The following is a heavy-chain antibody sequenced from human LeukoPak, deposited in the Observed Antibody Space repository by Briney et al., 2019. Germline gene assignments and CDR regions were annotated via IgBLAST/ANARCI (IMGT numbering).Heavy chain of an antibody. D-gene: IGHD2-15*01. CDR1: GFTFSSYG. Sequence: GGSLRLSCAASGFTFSSYGMHWVRQAPGKGLEWVALIWYDGNNKYYADSVKGRFTISRDNSKNTLYLQLNSLRAEDTAVYYCARRHCSGGDCYFFDWGQGTLVTVSS. CDR3: ARRHCSGGDCYFFD. CDR2: IWYDGNNK. V-gene: IGHV3-33*01. J-gene: IGHJ4*02.